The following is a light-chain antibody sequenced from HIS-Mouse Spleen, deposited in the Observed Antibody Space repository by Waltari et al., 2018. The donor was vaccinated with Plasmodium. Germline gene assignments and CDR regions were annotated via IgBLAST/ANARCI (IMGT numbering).Light chain of an antibody. J-gene: IGLJ2*01. Sequence: SYELTQPPSVSVSPGQTASIPCSGDKLGDKYACWYQQKPGQSPVLDIYQDSKRPAGSPERFSGSNSGNTATLTISGTQAMDEADYYCQACDSSTAVVFGGGTKLTVL. CDR2: QDS. CDR1: KLGDKY. CDR3: QACDSSTAVV. V-gene: IGLV3-1*01.